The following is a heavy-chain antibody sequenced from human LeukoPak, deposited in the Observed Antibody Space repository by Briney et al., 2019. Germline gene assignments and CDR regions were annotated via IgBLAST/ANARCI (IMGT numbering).Heavy chain of an antibody. D-gene: IGHD2-2*01. J-gene: IGHJ6*03. CDR2: ISSSGAGS. CDR1: GFTFSSYA. V-gene: IGHV3-23*01. CDR3: AKEGCSSTSCYPSFYYFYMDV. Sequence: PGGSLRLSCAASGFTFSSYAMSWFRQAPGKGLEWVSAISSSGAGSYYADSVKGRFTISRDNSKNTLYLQMNSLRAEDTAVYYCAKEGCSSTSCYPSFYYFYMDVWGKGTTVTVSS.